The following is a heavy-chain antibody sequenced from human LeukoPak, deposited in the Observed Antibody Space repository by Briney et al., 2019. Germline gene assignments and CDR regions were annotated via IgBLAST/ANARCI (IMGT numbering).Heavy chain of an antibody. CDR2: ISSSSSTI. CDR1: GFTFSSYS. Sequence: PGGSLRLSCAASGFTFSSYSMNWVRQAPGKGLEWVSYISSSSSTIYYADSVKGRFTISRDNAKNSLYLQMNSLRAEDTAVYYCAREEGYSSGWSYSDYWGQGTLVTVSS. J-gene: IGHJ4*02. D-gene: IGHD6-19*01. CDR3: AREEGYSSGWSYSDY. V-gene: IGHV3-48*01.